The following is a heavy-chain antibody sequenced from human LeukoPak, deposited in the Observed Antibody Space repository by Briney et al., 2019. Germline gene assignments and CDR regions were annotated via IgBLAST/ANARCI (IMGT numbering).Heavy chain of an antibody. CDR3: ARVPGEMGATLAYLDY. CDR2: ISSSSTYI. V-gene: IGHV3-21*01. CDR1: VFTLDNFI. J-gene: IGHJ4*02. Sequence: VGSLRLSRPATVFTLDNFIINGVRQPPGRGRAWVAPISSSSTYIYYGGSAKGRFTISRDNAKNLVYLEMNSLRAEDTAVYYCARVPGEMGATLAYLDYWGQGTLVFVSS. D-gene: IGHD1-26*01.